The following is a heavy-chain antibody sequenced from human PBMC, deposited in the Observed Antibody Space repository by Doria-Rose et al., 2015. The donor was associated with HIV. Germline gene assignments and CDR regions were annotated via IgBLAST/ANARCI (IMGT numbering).Heavy chain of an antibody. CDR2: IFSDVER. Sequence: QITLKESGPVLVKPTETLTLTCTVSGVSLSSPGMGVSWIRQPPGQALAWLANIFSDVERSYKTSLNSRLTISRGTSKSQVVLIMTDMDPVDTATYYCARIKSSRWYHKYYFDFWGQGTLVIVSA. D-gene: IGHD6-13*01. J-gene: IGHJ4*02. V-gene: IGHV2-26*01. CDR3: ARIKSSRWYHKYYFDF. CDR1: GVSLSSPGMG.